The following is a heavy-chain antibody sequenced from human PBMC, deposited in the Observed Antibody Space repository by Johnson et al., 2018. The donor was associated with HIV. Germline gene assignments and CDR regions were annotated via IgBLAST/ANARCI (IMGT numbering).Heavy chain of an antibody. J-gene: IGHJ3*02. CDR3: ARDKGPDAAMVGDAFDI. Sequence: VQLVESGGGLVQPGGSLRLSCAASGFTFSGYDMPWVRQATGKGLEWVSAIGTTDDTYYPASVKGRFTISRDNAQNSLYLQMNSLRAEDTAVYYCARDKGPDAAMVGDAFDIWGQGTMVTVSS. CDR2: IGTTDDT. V-gene: IGHV3-13*01. D-gene: IGHD5-18*01. CDR1: GFTFSGYD.